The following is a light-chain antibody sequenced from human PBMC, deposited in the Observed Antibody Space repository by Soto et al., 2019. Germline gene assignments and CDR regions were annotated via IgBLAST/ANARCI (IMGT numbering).Light chain of an antibody. CDR1: QSVSSSY. V-gene: IGKV3-20*01. CDR3: QQYGSSPVT. Sequence: EIVLTQSPGTLSLSPGERATLSCRASQSVSSSYLAWYQQKPGQAPRRLIYGASSRATGIPDRFSGSGSGTDVTLTISRLEPEDFAVYYCQQYGSSPVTFGQGTKVEIK. CDR2: GAS. J-gene: IGKJ1*01.